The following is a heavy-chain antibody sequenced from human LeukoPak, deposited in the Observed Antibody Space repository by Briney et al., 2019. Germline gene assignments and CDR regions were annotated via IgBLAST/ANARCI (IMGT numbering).Heavy chain of an antibody. J-gene: IGHJ4*02. CDR3: AKAVVGGGSSGWYGDPGY. CDR1: GFTFDDYA. Sequence: GGSLRLSCAASGFTFDDYAMHWVRQAPGKGLEWVSLISWDGGSTYYADSVKGRFTISRDNSKNSLYLQMNSLRAEDTALYYCAKAVVGGGSSGWYGDPGYWGQGTLVTVSS. V-gene: IGHV3-43D*03. D-gene: IGHD6-19*01. CDR2: ISWDGGST.